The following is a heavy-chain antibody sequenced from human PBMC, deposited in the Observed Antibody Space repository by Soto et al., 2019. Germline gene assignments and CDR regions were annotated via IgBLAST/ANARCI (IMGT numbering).Heavy chain of an antibody. D-gene: IGHD4-17*01. CDR1: GGSISSYY. J-gene: IGHJ4*02. CDR2: IYTSGST. Sequence: KTSETLSLTCTVSGGSISSYYWSWIRQPAGKGLERVGRIYTSGSTNYNPSLKSRVTMSVDTSKNQFSLKLSSVTAADTAVYYCASRTVTENDYWGQGTLVTVSS. V-gene: IGHV4-4*07. CDR3: ASRTVTENDY.